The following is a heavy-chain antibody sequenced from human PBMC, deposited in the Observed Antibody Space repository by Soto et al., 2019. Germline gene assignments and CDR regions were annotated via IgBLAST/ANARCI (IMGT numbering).Heavy chain of an antibody. Sequence: GASVKVSCKASAYTFTSDGISWVRQAPGQGLEWMGWISAYNGNTNYAQKLQGRVTITRDTSTSTAYMELRRLRSDDTAVYYCARCPSYYYDSSGYWVSWFDPWGQGTLVTVSS. V-gene: IGHV1-18*01. CDR3: ARCPSYYYDSSGYWVSWFDP. D-gene: IGHD3-22*01. J-gene: IGHJ5*02. CDR2: ISAYNGNT. CDR1: AYTFTSDG.